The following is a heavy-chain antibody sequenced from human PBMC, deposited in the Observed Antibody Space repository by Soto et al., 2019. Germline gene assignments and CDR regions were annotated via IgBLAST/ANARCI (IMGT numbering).Heavy chain of an antibody. CDR2: ISAYNGNT. Sequence: QVQLVQSGAEVKKPGASVKVSCKASGYTFTSYGISWVRQAPGQGLEWMGCISAYNGNTNYTQKLQGRVTMTTDTSTSTAYMELRGLRSDDSAVYYCAREGPVSVVVVAANEPYFGYWGQGTLVTVSS. D-gene: IGHD2-15*01. CDR3: AREGPVSVVVVAANEPYFGY. J-gene: IGHJ4*02. CDR1: GYTFTSYG. V-gene: IGHV1-18*04.